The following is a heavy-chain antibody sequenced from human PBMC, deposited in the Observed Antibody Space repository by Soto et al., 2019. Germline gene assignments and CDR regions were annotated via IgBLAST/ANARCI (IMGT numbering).Heavy chain of an antibody. D-gene: IGHD1-26*01. Sequence: QVQLQESGPGVVKPSGTLSLTCAVSGGSVSSDYWWSWVRLPPGKGLEWIGEIYHSGRTNYNPSLKSRVTISLVKSKNQLSLILNSVAAADTAVYYCAGDRPSYGRNFDYWGQGTLVTVSS. CDR2: IYHSGRT. CDR3: AGDRPSYGRNFDY. CDR1: GGSVSSDYW. V-gene: IGHV4-4*02. J-gene: IGHJ4*02.